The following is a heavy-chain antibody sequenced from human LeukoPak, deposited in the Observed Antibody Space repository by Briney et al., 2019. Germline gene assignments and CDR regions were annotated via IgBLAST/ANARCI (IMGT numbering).Heavy chain of an antibody. V-gene: IGHV4-34*01. D-gene: IGHD6-13*01. J-gene: IGHJ4*02. Sequence: GSLRLSCAASGFTFSSYAMSWVRQPPGKGLEWIGEINHSGSTNYNPSLKSRVTISVDTSKNRFSLKLSSVTAADTAVYYCARGLEGSSSIDYWGQGTLVTVSS. CDR3: ARGLEGSSSIDY. CDR2: INHSGST. CDR1: GFTFSSYA.